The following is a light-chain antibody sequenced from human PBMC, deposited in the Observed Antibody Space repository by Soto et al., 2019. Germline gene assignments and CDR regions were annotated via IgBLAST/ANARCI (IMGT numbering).Light chain of an antibody. CDR3: SSYTTSGNYD. V-gene: IGLV2-14*01. Sequence: QSALTQPASVSGSPGQSITISCTGTSSDVAAYNSVSWYQQYPGKAPKLMIYDVIYRPSGVSNRFSVSKSANTASLTISGLQAEDEADYYCSSYTTSGNYDFGTGTKVTVL. CDR1: SSDVAAYNS. CDR2: DVI. J-gene: IGLJ1*01.